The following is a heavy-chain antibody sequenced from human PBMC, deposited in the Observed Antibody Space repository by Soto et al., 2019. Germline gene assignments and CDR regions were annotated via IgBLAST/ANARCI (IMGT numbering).Heavy chain of an antibody. V-gene: IGHV3-11*01. CDR1: GFTFSDYY. J-gene: IGHJ4*02. CDR2: ISSSGSTI. D-gene: IGHD2-15*01. Sequence: GGSLRLSCAASGFTFSDYYMSWMREAPGKGLEWVSYISSSGSTIYYADSVKGRFTISRDNAKNSLYLQMNSLRAEDTAVYYCARDLGLRVVADVDYWGQGTLVTVSS. CDR3: ARDLGLRVVADVDY.